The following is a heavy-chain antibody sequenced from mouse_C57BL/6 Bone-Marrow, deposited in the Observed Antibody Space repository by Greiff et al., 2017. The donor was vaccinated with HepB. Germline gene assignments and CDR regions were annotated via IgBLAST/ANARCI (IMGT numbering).Heavy chain of an antibody. Sequence: VQLQQSGAELVRPGASVKLSCKASGYTFTDYYINWVKQRPGQGLEWIARIYPGSGNTYYNEKFKGKATLTAEKSSSTAYMQLSSLTSEDSAVYFCARNGYDYDLAWFAYWGQGTLVTVSA. CDR3: ARNGYDYDLAWFAY. V-gene: IGHV1-76*01. D-gene: IGHD2-4*01. CDR1: GYTFTDYY. CDR2: IYPGSGNT. J-gene: IGHJ3*01.